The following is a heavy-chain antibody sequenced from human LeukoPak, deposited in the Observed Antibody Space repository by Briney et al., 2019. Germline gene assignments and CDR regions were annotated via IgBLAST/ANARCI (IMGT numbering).Heavy chain of an antibody. D-gene: IGHD6-19*01. CDR1: GGSISSDY. CDR3: ARRVSGWFYFDY. CDR2: IHNSGST. Sequence: KSSETLSLTCTVSGGSISSDYWSWIRQPPGKGLEWMGHIHNSGSTKYNPSLKSRVTMSVDTSKNQFSVKLSSVTAADTAVYYCARRVSGWFYFDYWGQGTLVTVSS. J-gene: IGHJ4*02. V-gene: IGHV4-59*08.